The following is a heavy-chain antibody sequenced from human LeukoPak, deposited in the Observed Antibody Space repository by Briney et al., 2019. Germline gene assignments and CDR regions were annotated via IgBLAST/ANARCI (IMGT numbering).Heavy chain of an antibody. Sequence: SVKVSCKASGGSFSSYAASWVRHAPGPGLEWMGGIIPIFGTANYAQKFQGRVTITADESTSTAYMELSSLRSEDTAVYYCARAGVVVPAARNYYHGMDVWGKGTTVTVSS. CDR2: IIPIFGTA. J-gene: IGHJ6*04. CDR3: ARAGVVVPAARNYYHGMDV. V-gene: IGHV1-69*01. D-gene: IGHD2-2*01. CDR1: GGSFSSYA.